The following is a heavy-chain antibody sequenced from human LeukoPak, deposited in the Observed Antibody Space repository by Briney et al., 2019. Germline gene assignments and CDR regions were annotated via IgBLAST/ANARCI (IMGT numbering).Heavy chain of an antibody. V-gene: IGHV3-20*04. J-gene: IGHJ3*02. Sequence: GGSLRLSCAASGFTFDDYGMSWVRQAPGKGLEWVSGINWNGGSTGYADSVKGRFTISRDDAKNSLYLQMNSLRAEDTAVYYCARDSHFDAFDIWGQGTMVTVSS. CDR3: ARDSHFDAFDI. CDR2: INWNGGST. D-gene: IGHD3-3*02. CDR1: GFTFDDYG.